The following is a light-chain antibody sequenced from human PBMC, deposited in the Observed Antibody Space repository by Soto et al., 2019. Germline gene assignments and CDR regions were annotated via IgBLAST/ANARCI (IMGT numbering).Light chain of an antibody. J-gene: IGLJ3*02. CDR2: ENN. V-gene: IGLV1-51*02. CDR1: SSKIGNNY. Sequence: QSVLTQPPSVSAAPEQKVAISLSGSSSKIGNNYVSWYQQLPGTAPKLLIYENNKRPSGIPDRFSGSKSGTSATLGITGLQARDEADYYCGTWDSSLSAWVFGGGTKLTVL. CDR3: GTWDSSLSAWV.